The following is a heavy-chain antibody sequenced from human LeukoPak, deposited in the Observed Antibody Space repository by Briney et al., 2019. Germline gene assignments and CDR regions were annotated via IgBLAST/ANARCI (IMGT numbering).Heavy chain of an antibody. CDR1: GFTFSSYA. J-gene: IGHJ3*02. Sequence: GGSLRLSCAASGFTFSSYAMHWVRQAPGKGLEWVAVISYDGSNKYYADSVKGRFTISRDNSKNTLYLQMNSLRAEDTAVYYCASGGFWSGTPDAFDIWGQGTMVTVSS. CDR2: ISYDGSNK. CDR3: ASGGFWSGTPDAFDI. V-gene: IGHV3-30-3*01. D-gene: IGHD3-3*01.